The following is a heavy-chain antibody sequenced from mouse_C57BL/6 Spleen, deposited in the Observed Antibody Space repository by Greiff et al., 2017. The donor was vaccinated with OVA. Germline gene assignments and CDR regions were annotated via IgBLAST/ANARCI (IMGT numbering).Heavy chain of an antibody. J-gene: IGHJ3*01. CDR3: ASPTYYSNYGFAY. D-gene: IGHD2-5*01. V-gene: IGHV1-76*01. Sequence: VQLQQSGAELVRPGASVKLSCKASGYTFTDYYINWVKQRPGQGLEWIARIYPGSGTTYYNEKFKGKATLTAEKSSSTAYMQLSSLTSEDSAVYFCASPTYYSNYGFAYWGQGTLVTVSA. CDR2: IYPGSGTT. CDR1: GYTFTDYY.